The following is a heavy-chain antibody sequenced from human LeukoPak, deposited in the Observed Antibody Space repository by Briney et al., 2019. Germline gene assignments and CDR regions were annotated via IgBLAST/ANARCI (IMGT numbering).Heavy chain of an antibody. CDR3: ARVVPAGNYYYGMDV. CDR1: GGSISSYY. D-gene: IGHD2-2*01. V-gene: IGHV4-59*08. Sequence: SETLSLTCTVSGGSISSYYWSWLRQPPGKGLEWIGYISNSGSTIYNPSLKSRVTISVDTSKNQFSLKLSSVTAADTAVYHCARVVPAGNYYYGMDVWGQGTTVTVSS. CDR2: ISNSGST. J-gene: IGHJ6*02.